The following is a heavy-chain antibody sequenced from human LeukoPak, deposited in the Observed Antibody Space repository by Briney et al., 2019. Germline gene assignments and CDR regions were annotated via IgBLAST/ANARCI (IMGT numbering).Heavy chain of an antibody. J-gene: IGHJ5*02. D-gene: IGHD3-10*01. CDR3: ARAIIMVRGLGNFFDP. CDR1: GGSISSAGFS. V-gene: IGHV4-30-2*01. Sequence: SENLSLTCAVSGGSISSAGFSWSWLRQPPGKGLEWIGSIYHAGSTYYNPSLKSRVTMSVDRSKKQFSLNLKSVNAADTAVYYCARAIIMVRGLGNFFDPWGQGTLVTVSS. CDR2: IYHAGST.